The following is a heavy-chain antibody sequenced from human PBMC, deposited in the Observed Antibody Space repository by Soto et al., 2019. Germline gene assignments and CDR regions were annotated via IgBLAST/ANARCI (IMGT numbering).Heavy chain of an antibody. CDR2: ISGSGGST. CDR3: AKDKAYYDFWSGYYTDYYYYGMDV. D-gene: IGHD3-3*01. J-gene: IGHJ6*02. Sequence: LRLSCAASGFTFSSYAMSWVRQAPGKGLEWVSAISGSGGSTYYADSVKGRFTISRDNSKNTLYLQMNSLRAEDTAVYYCAKDKAYYDFWSGYYTDYYYYGMDVWGQGTTVTVSS. CDR1: GFTFSSYA. V-gene: IGHV3-23*01.